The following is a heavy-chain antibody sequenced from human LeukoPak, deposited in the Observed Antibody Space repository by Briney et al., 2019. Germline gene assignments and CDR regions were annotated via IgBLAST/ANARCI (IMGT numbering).Heavy chain of an antibody. CDR2: ISYDGSNK. J-gene: IGHJ4*02. Sequence: GGSLRLSCAASGFTFSSYGMHWVRQAPGKGLEWVAVISYDGSNKYYADSVKGRFTISRDNSKNTLYLQMNSLRAEDTAVYYCAKDPGRGVYGDYAEYWGQGTLVTVSS. CDR1: GFTFSSYG. CDR3: AKDPGRGVYGDYAEY. D-gene: IGHD4-17*01. V-gene: IGHV3-30*18.